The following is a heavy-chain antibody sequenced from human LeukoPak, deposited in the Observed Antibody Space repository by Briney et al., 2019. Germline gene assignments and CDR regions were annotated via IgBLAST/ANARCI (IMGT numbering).Heavy chain of an antibody. Sequence: GGSLRLSCAASGFTFSSYGMSWVRQAPGKGLEWVSAIIGSGGSTYYADSVKGRFTISRDNSKNTLYLQMNSLRAEDTAVYYCAKGPLSHFDYWGQGTLVTVSS. J-gene: IGHJ4*02. CDR3: AKGPLSHFDY. D-gene: IGHD2/OR15-2a*01. V-gene: IGHV3-23*01. CDR1: GFTFSSYG. CDR2: IIGSGGST.